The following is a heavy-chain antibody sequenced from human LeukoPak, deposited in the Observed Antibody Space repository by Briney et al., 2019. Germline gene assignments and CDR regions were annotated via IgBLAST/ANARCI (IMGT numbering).Heavy chain of an antibody. V-gene: IGHV1-2*02. CDR1: GYTFTGYY. CDR3: AREKYSGGYLLDY. CDR2: INPNSGGT. D-gene: IGHD1-26*01. J-gene: IGHJ4*02. Sequence: ASVKVSCKASGYTFTGYYLHWVRQAPGQGLEWMGWINPNSGGTSYAQKFQGRVTMTRDTSISTAYMELSSLRSDDTAVYYRAREKYSGGYLLDYWGQGTLVTVSS.